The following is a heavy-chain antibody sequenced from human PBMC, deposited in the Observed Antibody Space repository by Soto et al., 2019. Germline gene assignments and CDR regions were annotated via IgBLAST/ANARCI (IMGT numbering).Heavy chain of an antibody. Sequence: PSETLSLTCAVYGGSFSGYYWSWIRQPPGKGLERIGEINHSGSTNYNPSLKSRVTISVDTSKNQFSLKLSSVTAADTAVYYCARTNVDTAMVYYFDYWGQGTQVTVSS. CDR3: ARTNVDTAMVYYFDY. V-gene: IGHV4-34*01. CDR1: GGSFSGYY. CDR2: INHSGST. J-gene: IGHJ4*02. D-gene: IGHD5-18*01.